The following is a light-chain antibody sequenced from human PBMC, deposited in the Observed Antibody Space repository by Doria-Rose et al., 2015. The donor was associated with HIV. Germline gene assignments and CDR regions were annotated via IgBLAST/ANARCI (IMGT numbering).Light chain of an antibody. CDR1: QSISSY. J-gene: IGKJ1*01. CDR3: QQSYSTRWT. Sequence: TQSPSSLSASVGGRVTITCRASQSISSYLNWYQQKPGKAPKLLIYAASSLQSGVPSRFSGSGSGTDFTLTISSLQPEDFATYYCQQSYSTRWTFGQGTKVEIK. CDR2: AAS. V-gene: IGKV1-39*01.